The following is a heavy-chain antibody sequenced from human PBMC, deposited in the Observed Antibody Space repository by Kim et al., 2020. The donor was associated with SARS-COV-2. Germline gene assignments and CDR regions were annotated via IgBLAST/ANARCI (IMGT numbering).Heavy chain of an antibody. J-gene: IGHJ4*02. CDR2: IYYTGSA. CDR1: DDSINNFY. CDR3: ARHQSSYYFGSGSFPRYFDY. Sequence: SETLSLTCTVSDDSINNFYWSWILQPPGKGLEYIGTIYYTGSAYYSPSLKSRVTMSVDTSKNQFSLRLTSVTAADTAVYYCARHQSSYYFGSGSFPRYFDYWGPGTLVTVSS. V-gene: IGHV4-59*08. D-gene: IGHD3-10*01.